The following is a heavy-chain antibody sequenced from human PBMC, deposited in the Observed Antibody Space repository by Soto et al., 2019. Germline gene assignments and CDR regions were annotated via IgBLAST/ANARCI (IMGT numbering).Heavy chain of an antibody. D-gene: IGHD2-2*01. Sequence: EVQQVESGGGLVKPGGSLRLSCAASGITFSKAWMNWVRQAPGKGLEWVGRIKSKIDGGTTDYAAPVNGRFTISRDESKNTLYLQMNSLKTEDTAVYYCTTYCSSTSCDSYYYHTMDVWGQGTTVTVSS. J-gene: IGHJ6*02. CDR2: IKSKIDGGTT. V-gene: IGHV3-15*07. CDR3: TTYCSSTSCDSYYYHTMDV. CDR1: GITFSKAW.